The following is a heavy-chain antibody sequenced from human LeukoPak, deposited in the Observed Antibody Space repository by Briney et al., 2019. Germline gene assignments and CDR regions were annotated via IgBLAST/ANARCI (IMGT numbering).Heavy chain of an antibody. CDR3: ASTSIAVAGTSFDY. CDR1: GGSISSYF. D-gene: IGHD6-19*01. V-gene: IGHV4-4*07. Sequence: SETLSLTCTFSGGSISSYFWSWIRQPAGKGLEWIGRIYSSGSTNYNPSLKSRVTMSVDTSKNQFSLQLSPVTAADTAVYYCASTSIAVAGTSFDYWGQGTLVTVSS. J-gene: IGHJ4*02. CDR2: IYSSGST.